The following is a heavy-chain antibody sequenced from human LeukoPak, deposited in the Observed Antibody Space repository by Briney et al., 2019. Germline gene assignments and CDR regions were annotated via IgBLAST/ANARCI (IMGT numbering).Heavy chain of an antibody. D-gene: IGHD3-3*01. CDR1: GGSISSYY. J-gene: IGHJ5*02. Sequence: SETLSLTCTVSGGSISSYYWSWIRQPPGKGLEWIGYIYYSGSTNYNPSLKSRVTISVDTSKNQFSLKLSSVTAADTAVYYCARDRPYDFWSGYWTTFAVGLFDPWGQGTLVTVSS. CDR2: IYYSGST. CDR3: ARDRPYDFWSGYWTTFAVGLFDP. V-gene: IGHV4-59*01.